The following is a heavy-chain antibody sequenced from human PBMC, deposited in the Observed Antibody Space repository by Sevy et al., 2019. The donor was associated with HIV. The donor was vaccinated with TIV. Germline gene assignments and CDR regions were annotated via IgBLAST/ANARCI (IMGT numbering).Heavy chain of an antibody. CDR1: GFTFSSYA. D-gene: IGHD2-2*01. CDR2: ISGNGGYT. J-gene: IGHJ4*02. Sequence: GGSLRLSRAASGFTFSSYAMSWVRQAPGKGLEWVSVISGNGGYTYYADSVKGRFTISRDTSKNTLYLQMNSLRAEDTAVYYCAKGSTSSSEVGYFDYWGQGTLVTVSS. CDR3: AKGSTSSSEVGYFDY. V-gene: IGHV3-23*01.